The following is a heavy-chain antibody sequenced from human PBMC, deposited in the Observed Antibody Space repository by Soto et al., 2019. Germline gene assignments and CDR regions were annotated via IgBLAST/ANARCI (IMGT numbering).Heavy chain of an antibody. V-gene: IGHV4-4*02. CDR1: GGSISSSNW. J-gene: IGHJ6*02. CDR2: IYHSGST. Sequence: QVQLQESGPGLVKPSGTLSLTCAVSGGSISSSNWWSWVRQPPGKGLEWIGEIYHSGSTNYNPSLKSRVTISVVKSKNQFSLKLSSVTAADTAVYYCARDRPGDYYGSGSPPPEFYYYYGMDVWGQGTTVTVSS. D-gene: IGHD3-10*01. CDR3: ARDRPGDYYGSGSPPPEFYYYYGMDV.